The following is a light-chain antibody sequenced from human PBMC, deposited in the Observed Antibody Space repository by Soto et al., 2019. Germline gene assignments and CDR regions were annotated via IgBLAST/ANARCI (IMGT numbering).Light chain of an antibody. CDR2: DAS. CDR3: QQYTSNSRT. V-gene: IGKV1-5*01. J-gene: IGKJ1*01. Sequence: DIHMTQSPSSLSSSVVDIFTITCQSSHDITNYLHLFQQKTGKAPKLLIYDASSLERGVPSRFSGSGSGTEFTLTISRLQPDDFATYYCQQYTSNSRTFGQGTKV. CDR1: HDITNY.